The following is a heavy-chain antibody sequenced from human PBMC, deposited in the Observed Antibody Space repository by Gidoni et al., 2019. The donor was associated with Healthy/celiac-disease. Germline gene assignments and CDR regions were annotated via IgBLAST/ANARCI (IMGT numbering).Heavy chain of an antibody. J-gene: IGHJ4*02. CDR3: ARARDSSGYYFDY. Sequence: QVQLQQSGPGLVKPSQTLSLTCAISGDSVPNNSAAWNWIRQSPSRGLEWLGRTYYSSKWYNYYAVSVKSRITINPATSKNQFSLQLDSVTPEDTAVYYCARARDSSGYYFDYWGQGTLVTVSS. V-gene: IGHV6-1*01. D-gene: IGHD3-22*01. CDR2: TYYSSKWYN. CDR1: GDSVPNNSAA.